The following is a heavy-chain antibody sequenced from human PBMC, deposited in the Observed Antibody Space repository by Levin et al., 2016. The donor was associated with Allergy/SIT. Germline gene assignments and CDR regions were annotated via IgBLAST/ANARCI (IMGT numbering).Heavy chain of an antibody. CDR3: ARGIAARSAFDI. V-gene: IGHV4-59*08. CDR2: IYYSGST. J-gene: IGHJ3*02. D-gene: IGHD6-6*01. Sequence: GSLRLSCTVSGGSISSYYWSWIRQPPGKGLEWIGYIYYSGSTNYNPSLKSRVTISVDTSKNQFSLKLSSVTAADTAVYYCARGIAARSAFDIWGQGTMVTVSS. CDR1: GGSISSYY.